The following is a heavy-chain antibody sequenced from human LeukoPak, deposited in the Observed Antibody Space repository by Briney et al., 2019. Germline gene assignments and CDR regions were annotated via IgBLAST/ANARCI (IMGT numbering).Heavy chain of an antibody. CDR1: GFTVSSNY. CDR3: AKDDGSGFGRGYFDN. J-gene: IGHJ4*02. CDR2: SGTRSGTK. Sequence: GGSLRLSCAASGFTVSSNYMSWVRQAPGKGLEWVSSSGTRSGTKYYADSVKGRFTISRDNSKNTLYLQMSSLRAEDTAVYYCAKDDGSGFGRGYFDNWGQGTLVTVSS. V-gene: IGHV3-23*01. D-gene: IGHD3-10*01.